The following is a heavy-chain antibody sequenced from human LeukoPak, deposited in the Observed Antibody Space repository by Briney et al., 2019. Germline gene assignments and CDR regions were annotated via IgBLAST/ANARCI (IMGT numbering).Heavy chain of an antibody. CDR3: ARGRGLRLGELWADY. V-gene: IGHV3-23*01. D-gene: IGHD3-16*01. Sequence: PGGSLRLSCAASGFTFSSSAMNWVRQAPGKGLEWVSAISTSGGNTYYADSVKGRFTISRDNSKNTLYLQMNSLRAEDTAVYYCARGRGLRLGELWADYWGQGTLVTVSS. CDR2: ISTSGGNT. J-gene: IGHJ4*02. CDR1: GFTFSSSA.